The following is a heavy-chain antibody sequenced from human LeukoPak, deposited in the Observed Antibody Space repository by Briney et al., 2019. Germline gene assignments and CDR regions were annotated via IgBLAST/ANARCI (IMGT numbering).Heavy chain of an antibody. D-gene: IGHD6-19*01. J-gene: IGHJ4*02. CDR3: AKDSSGWYYFDY. V-gene: IGHV1-3*02. Sequence: ASVKVSCKASGYTFTKYAMHWVRQAPGQRLEWMGWSNAGNGSTKYSQEFQDRVTITSHTSASTAYMELSSLRSEDTAVYYCAKDSSGWYYFDYWGQGTLVTVSS. CDR2: SNAGNGST. CDR1: GYTFTKYA.